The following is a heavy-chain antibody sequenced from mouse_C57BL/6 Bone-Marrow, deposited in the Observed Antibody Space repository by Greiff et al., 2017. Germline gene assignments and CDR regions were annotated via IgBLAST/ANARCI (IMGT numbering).Heavy chain of an antibody. V-gene: IGHV5-2*01. Sequence: EVQVVESGGGLAQPGESLKLSCVSNEYEFPSHDMSWVRKTPEKTLEFVAAINSDAGSTDYPDTMERRCSISRDNTKKALYRQMSSLRSEDTALYYCARRGLWGQGTTLTVSS. J-gene: IGHJ2*01. CDR3: ARRGL. CDR2: INSDAGST. CDR1: EYEFPSHD.